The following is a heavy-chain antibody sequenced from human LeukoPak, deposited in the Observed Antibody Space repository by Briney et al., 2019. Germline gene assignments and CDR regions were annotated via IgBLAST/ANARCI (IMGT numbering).Heavy chain of an antibody. V-gene: IGHV4-4*02. Sequence: PSETLSLTCALSTVSGSSCNFWSWVRQPPGEGLEWIGEVHKSGRTSYNPSLKTRVTISIDASKNQLSLELTSVTAADTAVYYCARELLGAPTPGAYWGQGTRVTVSS. J-gene: IGHJ4*02. D-gene: IGHD1-26*01. CDR3: ARELLGAPTPGAY. CDR2: VHKSGRT. CDR1: TVSGSSCNF.